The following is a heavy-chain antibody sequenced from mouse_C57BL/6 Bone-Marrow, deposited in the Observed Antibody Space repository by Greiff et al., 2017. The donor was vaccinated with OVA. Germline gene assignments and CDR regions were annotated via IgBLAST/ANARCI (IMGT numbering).Heavy chain of an antibody. CDR3: AEDYYGSSYWYFDV. Sequence: VQLQQPGAELVKPGASVKMSCKASGYTFTSYWITWVKQRPGQGLEWIGDIYPGSGSTNYNEKFKSKATLTVDTSSSTAYMQLSSLTSEDSAVYYCAEDYYGSSYWYFDVWGTGTTVTVSS. CDR1: GYTFTSYW. CDR2: IYPGSGST. V-gene: IGHV1-55*01. D-gene: IGHD1-1*01. J-gene: IGHJ1*03.